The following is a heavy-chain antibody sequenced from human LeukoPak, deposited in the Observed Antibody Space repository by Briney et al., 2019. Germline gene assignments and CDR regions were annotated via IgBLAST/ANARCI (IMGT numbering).Heavy chain of an antibody. Sequence: GGSLRLSCAASGFTFSNYGMHWVRQAPGKGLEWVAVMWYNGSNKNYADSVKGRFTISRDNSKNTLYLQTNSLRAEDTAVYYCARVDYDILTTWALNGMDVWGKGTTVTVSS. V-gene: IGHV3-33*01. CDR3: ARVDYDILTTWALNGMDV. CDR1: GFTFSNYG. CDR2: MWYNGSNK. J-gene: IGHJ6*04. D-gene: IGHD3-9*01.